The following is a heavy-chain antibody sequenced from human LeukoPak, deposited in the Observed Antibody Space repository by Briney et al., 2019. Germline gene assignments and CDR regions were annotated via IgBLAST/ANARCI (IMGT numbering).Heavy chain of an antibody. CDR2: ISSSSYI. J-gene: IGHJ4*02. Sequence: GGSLRLSCAASGFTFSSYSMNWVRQAPGKGLEWVSSISSSSYIYYADSVKGRFTISRDNAKNSLYLQMNSLRAEDTAVYYCARVMSIAVAADYWGQGTLVTVSS. CDR3: ARVMSIAVAADY. D-gene: IGHD6-19*01. CDR1: GFTFSSYS. V-gene: IGHV3-21*01.